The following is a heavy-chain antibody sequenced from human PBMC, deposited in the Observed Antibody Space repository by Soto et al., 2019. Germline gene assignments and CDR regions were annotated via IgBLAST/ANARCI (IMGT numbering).Heavy chain of an antibody. CDR3: GRRYYDSGGQSNTFDI. D-gene: IGHD3-22*01. J-gene: IGHJ3*02. V-gene: IGHV4-59*01. CDR1: CASISSSY. CDR2: VYYSGST. Sequence: TETLSLTWTVSCASISSSYWSWIRQSPGTGLEWIGYVYYSGSTNYNPSLKSRVTISVDTSKNQFSLKLSSVTAADTAMYYCGRRYYDSGGQSNTFDIWGQGIMVTV.